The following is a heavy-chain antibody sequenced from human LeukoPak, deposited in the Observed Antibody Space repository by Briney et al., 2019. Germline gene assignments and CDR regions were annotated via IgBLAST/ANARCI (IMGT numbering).Heavy chain of an antibody. CDR1: GYTFTGYY. J-gene: IGHJ6*02. D-gene: IGHD3-9*01. CDR3: ARGHAYYDIMTGYSIYGMDV. CDR2: INPNSGGT. V-gene: IGHV1-2*02. Sequence: ASVKVSCKASGYTFTGYYMHWVRQAPGQGLEWMGWINPNSGGTNYAQKFQGRVTMTRDTSISTAYMELSRLRSEDTAVYYCARGHAYYDIMTGYSIYGMDVWGQGTTVTVSS.